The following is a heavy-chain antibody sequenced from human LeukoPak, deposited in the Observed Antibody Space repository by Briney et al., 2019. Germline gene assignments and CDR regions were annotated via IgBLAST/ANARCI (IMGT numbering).Heavy chain of an antibody. V-gene: IGHV3-33*01. J-gene: IGHJ4*02. CDR1: GFTFSRFG. CDR2: MWNDGRNK. Sequence: AAGSLRLSCAAAGFTFSRFGMHWVRQAPGKGLEWVAVMWNDGRNKYYADSVKGRFTIPRDNSKNTLYLEMDSLSAEDTAVYYCARDYYYDSSGYWDYYFDYWGQGTLVPVSS. CDR3: ARDYYYDSSGYWDYYFDY. D-gene: IGHD3-22*01.